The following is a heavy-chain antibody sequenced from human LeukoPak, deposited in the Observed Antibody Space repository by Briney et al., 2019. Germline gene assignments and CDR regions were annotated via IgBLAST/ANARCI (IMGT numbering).Heavy chain of an antibody. CDR3: ARRPQYAYGSGGNWFDP. D-gene: IGHD3-10*01. J-gene: IGHJ5*02. Sequence: PAETLSLTCAVYGGSFSGYYWSWIRQPPGKGLEWIGEINHSGSTNYNPSLKSRVTISVDTSKNQFSLKLSSVTAADTAVYYCARRPQYAYGSGGNWFDPWGQGTLVTVSS. V-gene: IGHV4-34*01. CDR2: INHSGST. CDR1: GGSFSGYY.